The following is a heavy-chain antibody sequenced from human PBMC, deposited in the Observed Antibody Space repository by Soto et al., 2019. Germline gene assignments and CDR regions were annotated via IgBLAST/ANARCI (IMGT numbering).Heavy chain of an antibody. CDR2: ISAYNGNK. CDR1: GYSFTSYG. CDR3: ARDPPAEDILTGPYFDY. V-gene: IGHV1-18*01. Sequence: ASVKVSCKASGYSFTSYGISWVRQAPGQGLEWMGWISAYNGNKRYAQKLQGRVTITADESTSTAYMELSSLRSEDTAVYYCARDPPAEDILTGPYFDYWGQGTLVTVSS. D-gene: IGHD3-9*01. J-gene: IGHJ4*02.